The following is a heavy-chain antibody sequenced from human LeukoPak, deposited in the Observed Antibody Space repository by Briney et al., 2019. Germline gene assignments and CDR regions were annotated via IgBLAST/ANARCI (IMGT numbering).Heavy chain of an antibody. D-gene: IGHD5-12*01. Sequence: SVKVSCKASGGTFSSYAISWVRQAPGQGLEWMGGIIPIFGTANYARKFQGRVTITADESTSTAYMELSSLRSEDTAVYYCARDQNVDIVATMSYWGQGTLVTVSS. V-gene: IGHV1-69*13. CDR3: ARDQNVDIVATMSY. CDR2: IIPIFGTA. CDR1: GGTFSSYA. J-gene: IGHJ4*02.